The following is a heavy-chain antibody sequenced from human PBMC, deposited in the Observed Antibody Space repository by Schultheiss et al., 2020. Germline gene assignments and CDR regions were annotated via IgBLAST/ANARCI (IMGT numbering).Heavy chain of an antibody. CDR3: ARDGTYYYDSIMFDP. CDR2: ISSSSSYI. Sequence: GGSLRLSCAASGFTFSSYSMNWVRQAPGKGLEWVSSISSSSSYIYYADSVKGRFTISRDNSKNTLYLQMNSLRAEDTAVYYCARDGTYYYDSIMFDPWGQGTRGTGYS. D-gene: IGHD3-22*01. J-gene: IGHJ5*02. CDR1: GFTFSSYS. V-gene: IGHV3-21*01.